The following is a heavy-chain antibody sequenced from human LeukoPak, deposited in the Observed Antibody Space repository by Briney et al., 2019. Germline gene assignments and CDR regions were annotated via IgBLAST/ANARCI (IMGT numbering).Heavy chain of an antibody. V-gene: IGHV4-34*01. CDR3: ARGLGDFWTGYSPIDAFDI. D-gene: IGHD3/OR15-3a*01. Sequence: PSETLSLTCAVYGASFSGYYWSWIRPLPRKGLEWIGEINHSGSTNYNPSLRSRVTISVDTAKNQFSLKLSSVTAADTAVYYCARGLGDFWTGYSPIDAFDIWGQGTMVTVSS. J-gene: IGHJ3*02. CDR1: GASFSGYY. CDR2: INHSGST.